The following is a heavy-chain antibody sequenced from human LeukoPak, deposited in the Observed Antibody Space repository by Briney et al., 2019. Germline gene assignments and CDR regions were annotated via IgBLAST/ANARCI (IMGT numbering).Heavy chain of an antibody. V-gene: IGHV4-4*09. J-gene: IGHJ4*02. Sequence: NTSETLSLTCTVSGGSISSYYWSWIRQPPGKGLEWIGYIYTSGSTNYNASLKSRVSMSVDTSKNQFSLKLSSVTAADTAVFYCARENSGSYREFDYWGQGTLVTVSS. CDR1: GGSISSYY. CDR3: ARENSGSYREFDY. D-gene: IGHD1-26*01. CDR2: IYTSGST.